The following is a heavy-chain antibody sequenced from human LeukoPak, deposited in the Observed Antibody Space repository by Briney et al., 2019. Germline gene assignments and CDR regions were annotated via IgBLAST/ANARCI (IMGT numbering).Heavy chain of an antibody. CDR3: ARGDGGEQQLVLGY. V-gene: IGHV1-69*13. D-gene: IGHD6-13*01. Sequence: GASVKVSCKASGGTFSSYVISWVRQAPRQGLEWMGGIIPMFGTPIYARKFQGRVTISADESTSTVYMELSSLRSGDTAVYFCARGDGGEQQLVLGYWGQGTLVTVSS. CDR1: GGTFSSYV. CDR2: IIPMFGTP. J-gene: IGHJ4*02.